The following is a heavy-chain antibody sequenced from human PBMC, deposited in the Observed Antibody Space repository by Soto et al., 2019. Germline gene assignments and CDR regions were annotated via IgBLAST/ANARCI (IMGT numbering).Heavy chain of an antibody. Sequence: ASVKVSCKASGYTFTSYGISWVRQAPGQGLEWMGWISAYNGNTNYAQKLQGRVTMTTDTSTSTAYMELRSLRSDDTAVYYCATWDDSSGYGTFDYWGQGTLVTVSS. J-gene: IGHJ4*02. V-gene: IGHV1-18*01. D-gene: IGHD3-22*01. CDR2: ISAYNGNT. CDR1: GYTFTSYG. CDR3: ATWDDSSGYGTFDY.